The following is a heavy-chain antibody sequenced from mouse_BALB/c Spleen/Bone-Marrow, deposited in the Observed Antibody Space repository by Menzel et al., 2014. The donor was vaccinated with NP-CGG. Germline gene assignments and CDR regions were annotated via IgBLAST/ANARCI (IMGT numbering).Heavy chain of an antibody. CDR1: GITFRSNT. CDR3: TRPRYPFYVMDS. J-gene: IGHJ4*01. Sequence: DVKLVESGGGLVQPGGSLKLSCVVSGITFRSNTMSWIRQTPEKRLEWVAYITDDGGSTYYPDIVKGRFTISRDNAKNTPYLQMSILKSEDTAMYYYTRPRYPFYVMDSWGQGTSVTVSS. V-gene: IGHV5-12-2*01. D-gene: IGHD2-14*01. CDR2: ITDDGGST.